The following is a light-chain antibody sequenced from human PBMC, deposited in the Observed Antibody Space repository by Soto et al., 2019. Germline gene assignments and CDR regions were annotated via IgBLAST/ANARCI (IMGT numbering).Light chain of an antibody. CDR3: QHYNSWPRT. Sequence: EMVMTQSPATLSVSPGERATLSCRASQSVSSNLACYQQKPGQAPRLLIYGASTRATGVPARFSGSGSGTEFTLTISSLQSEDFAVYHCQHYNSWPRTFGQGTKVESK. V-gene: IGKV3-15*01. CDR2: GAS. J-gene: IGKJ1*01. CDR1: QSVSSN.